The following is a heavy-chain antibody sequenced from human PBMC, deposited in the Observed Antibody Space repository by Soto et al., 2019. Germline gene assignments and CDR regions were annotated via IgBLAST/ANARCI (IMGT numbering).Heavy chain of an antibody. CDR2: INPSGGST. V-gene: IGHV1-46*03. CDR3: ALTRVVVPAAMPGYYYMDV. J-gene: IGHJ6*03. Sequence: ASVKVSCKASGYTFTSYYMHWVRQAPGQGLEWMGIINPSGGSTSYAQKFQGRVTMTRDTSTSTVYMELSSLRSEDTAVYYCALTRVVVPAAMPGYYYMDVWGKGTTVTVSS. D-gene: IGHD2-2*01. CDR1: GYTFTSYY.